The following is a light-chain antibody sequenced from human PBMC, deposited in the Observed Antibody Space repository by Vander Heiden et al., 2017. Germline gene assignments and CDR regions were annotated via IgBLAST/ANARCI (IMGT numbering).Light chain of an antibody. Sequence: DIVLTQSPSSLSASVGDRVTLTCRASQSISTYLDWYQQKPGKAPNVLIYAASSLESGVPSRFSGSGSGTDFTLTISSLQPEDFATYYCQQTYSTPLTFGGGTKVEIK. CDR3: QQTYSTPLT. CDR1: QSISTY. V-gene: IGKV1-39*01. CDR2: AAS. J-gene: IGKJ4*01.